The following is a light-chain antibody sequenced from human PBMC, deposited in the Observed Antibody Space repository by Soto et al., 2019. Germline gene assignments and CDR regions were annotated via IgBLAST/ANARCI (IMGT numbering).Light chain of an antibody. J-gene: IGKJ1*01. V-gene: IGKV1-39*01. CDR2: GAS. Sequence: DIPMTQSPSSLSASVGDRVTITCRASQSISSYLNWYQQKPGKAPKLLIYGASSLQSGVPSRFSGSGSGTDFTLTIISLQPEDFATYYCQQSYSTPRTFGQGTKVEIK. CDR3: QQSYSTPRT. CDR1: QSISSY.